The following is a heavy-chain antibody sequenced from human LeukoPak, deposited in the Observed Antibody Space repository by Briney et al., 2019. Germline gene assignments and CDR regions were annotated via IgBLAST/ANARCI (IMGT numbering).Heavy chain of an antibody. D-gene: IGHD3-9*01. CDR3: ARGLLTDILTGYYPEGYFDY. J-gene: IGHJ4*02. CDR2: IYYSGST. Sequence: SETLSLTCTVSGGSISSSNHHWDWIRQPPEKGLEWIGNIYYSGSTYYNPSLKSRVTISVDTSKNQFSLKLSSVTAADTAVYYCARGLLTDILTGYYPEGYFDYWGQGTLVTVSS. CDR1: GGSISSSNHH. V-gene: IGHV4-39*07.